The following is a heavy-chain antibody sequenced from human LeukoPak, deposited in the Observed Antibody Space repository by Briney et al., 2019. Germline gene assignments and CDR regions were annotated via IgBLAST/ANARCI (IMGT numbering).Heavy chain of an antibody. CDR1: GFPFSSYW. D-gene: IGHD3-16*01. J-gene: IGHJ3*02. CDR2: IKQDGSKK. Sequence: PGGSLRLSCVASGFPFSSYWMTWVRQAPGKGLEWVANIKQDGSKKSYVDSVKGRFTISRDNSKNTLYLQMNSLRAEDTAVYYCAKVMIPFAFDIWGQGTMVTVSS. CDR3: AKVMIPFAFDI. V-gene: IGHV3-7*01.